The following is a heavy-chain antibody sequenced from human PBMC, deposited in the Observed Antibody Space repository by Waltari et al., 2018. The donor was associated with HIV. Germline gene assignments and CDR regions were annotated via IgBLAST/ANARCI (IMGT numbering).Heavy chain of an antibody. J-gene: IGHJ2*01. CDR1: GLDLRRPW. D-gene: IGHD2-21*01. CDR2: IKSKVDGGAE. Sequence: AEYGGGGVRGGGTIRLSCGGFGLDLRRPWRKWVRKAPGRGLEWVGLIKSKVDGGAEDYKKSVRYRFILSRDDSKNTVYLQMYGLQKDDAGLYYCVSATPDIEVVTDFYFDFWGRGTPVTVSS. CDR3: VSATPDIEVVTDFYFDF. V-gene: IGHV3-15*07.